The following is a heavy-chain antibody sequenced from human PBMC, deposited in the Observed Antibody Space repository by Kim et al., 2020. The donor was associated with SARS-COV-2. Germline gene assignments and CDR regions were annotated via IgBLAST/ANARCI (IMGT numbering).Heavy chain of an antibody. CDR2: SST. CDR3: AKGGLRYSDY. Sequence: SSTNYAESVKGRLTISRDNFRDTLDLQMNSLRFADTAVYYCAKGGLRYSDYWGQGTQVTVSS. V-gene: IGHV3-23*03. D-gene: IGHD3-9*01. J-gene: IGHJ4*02.